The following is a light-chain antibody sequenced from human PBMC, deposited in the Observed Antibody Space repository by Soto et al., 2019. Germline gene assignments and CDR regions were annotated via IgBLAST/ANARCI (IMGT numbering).Light chain of an antibody. V-gene: IGLV3-21*02. CDR1: NIGSKS. CDR2: DDS. Sequence: SYELTQPPSVSVAPGQTARITCGGNNIGSKSVHWYQQRPGQAPVLVVYDDSDRPSGIPLRFLGSNSGNTATLTISRVEAGDEADYYCPVWDSSSDHPVFGTGTKLTVL. CDR3: PVWDSSSDHPV. J-gene: IGLJ1*01.